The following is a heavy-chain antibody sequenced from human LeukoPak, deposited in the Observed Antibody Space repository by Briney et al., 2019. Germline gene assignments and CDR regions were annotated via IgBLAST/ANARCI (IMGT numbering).Heavy chain of an antibody. CDR2: ISSSGSTI. Sequence: PGGSLRLSCAASGFTFSDSHMSWIRQAPGKGLEYISYISSSGSTIYYADSVKGRFTLSRDNAKNSLSLEMNSLRAEDTAVYYCARGKYSFDYWGQGTLVTVSS. CDR1: GFTFSDSH. J-gene: IGHJ4*02. V-gene: IGHV3-11*01. CDR3: ARGKYSFDY.